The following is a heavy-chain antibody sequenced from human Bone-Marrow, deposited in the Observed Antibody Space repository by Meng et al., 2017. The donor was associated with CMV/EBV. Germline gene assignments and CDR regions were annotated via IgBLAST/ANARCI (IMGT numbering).Heavy chain of an antibody. CDR1: GFTFSSYA. D-gene: IGHD2-2*01. J-gene: IGHJ4*02. V-gene: IGHV3-23*03. Sequence: GESLKISCAASGFTFSSYAMSWVRQAPGKGLEWVSVIYSGGSSTYYADSVKGRFTISRDNAKNSLYLQMNSLRAEDTAVYYCARGTGWVVAPVDYWGQGTLVTVSS. CDR3: ARGTGWVVAPVDY. CDR2: IYSGGSST.